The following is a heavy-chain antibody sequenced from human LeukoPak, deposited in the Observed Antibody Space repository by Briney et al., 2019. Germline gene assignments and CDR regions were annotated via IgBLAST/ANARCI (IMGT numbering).Heavy chain of an antibody. CDR3: ARISYPGIAVAGFDY. J-gene: IGHJ4*02. D-gene: IGHD6-19*01. Sequence: SETLSLTCTVSGGSISSGGYYWSWIRQPPGKGLEWIGYIYYSGSTYYNPSLMSRFTISIDTSNNQFSLKLSSVTAADTAVYYCARISYPGIAVAGFDYWGQGTLVTVSS. CDR2: IYYSGST. CDR1: GGSISSGGYY. V-gene: IGHV4-30-4*02.